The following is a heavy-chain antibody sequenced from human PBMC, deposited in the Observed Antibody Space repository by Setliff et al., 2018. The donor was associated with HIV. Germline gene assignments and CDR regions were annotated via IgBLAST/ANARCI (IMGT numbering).Heavy chain of an antibody. D-gene: IGHD2-15*01. J-gene: IGHJ1*01. V-gene: IGHV4-34*01. CDR1: GGSFSAFS. CDR2: INPIGTT. Sequence: SETLSLTCAVYGGSFSAFSWSWIRQPPGKGLEWVGEINPIGTTYYSPSLKSRVTISVDTSKNQFSLKLSSVTAADTAVYYCARVVVVAATPEYFQHWGQGTLVTVSS. CDR3: ARVVVVAATPEYFQH.